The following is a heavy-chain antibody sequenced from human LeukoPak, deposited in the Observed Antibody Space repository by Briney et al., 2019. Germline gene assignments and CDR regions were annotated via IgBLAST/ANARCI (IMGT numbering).Heavy chain of an antibody. V-gene: IGHV4-34*01. J-gene: IGHJ6*03. CDR3: ARLGYTKSSNYYYYYLDV. Sequence: SETLSLTCGVSGASLSAYYWNWIRQPPGKGLEWIGEINQSGRTNYNSSLKSRVTISADMSKNQFSLRLSSVTAADTAVYYCARLGYTKSSNYYYYYLDVWGKGTSVTVSS. D-gene: IGHD6-13*01. CDR1: GASLSAYY. CDR2: INQSGRT.